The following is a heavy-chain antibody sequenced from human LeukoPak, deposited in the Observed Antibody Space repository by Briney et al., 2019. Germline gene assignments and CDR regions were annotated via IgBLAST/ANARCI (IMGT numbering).Heavy chain of an antibody. Sequence: GGSLRLSCAAPGFIASKNYMSWFRQAPGKGLEWVSTVYSGGLTFYADPVKGRFTISRDNSKNTLYLQMSSLRAEDTAVYYCVRDRWPGLGDFWGQGTTVTVSS. D-gene: IGHD6-19*01. CDR1: GFIASKNY. V-gene: IGHV3-66*01. J-gene: IGHJ6*02. CDR2: VYSGGLT. CDR3: VRDRWPGLGDF.